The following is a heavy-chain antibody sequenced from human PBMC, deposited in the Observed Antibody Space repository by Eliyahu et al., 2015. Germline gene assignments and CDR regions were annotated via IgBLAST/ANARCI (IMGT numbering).Heavy chain of an antibody. V-gene: IGHV1-46*01. CDR1: GYTFTXYY. CDR2: INPSGGST. D-gene: IGHD3-10*01. J-gene: IGHJ4*02. Sequence: QVQLVQSGAEVKKPGASVKVSCKASGYTFTXYYMHWVRQAPGQGLEWMGIINPSGGSTSYAQKFQGRVTMTRDTSTSTVYMELSSLRSEDTAVYYCARGQGYYGSGSYPDYWGQGTLVTVSS. CDR3: ARGQGYYGSGSYPDY.